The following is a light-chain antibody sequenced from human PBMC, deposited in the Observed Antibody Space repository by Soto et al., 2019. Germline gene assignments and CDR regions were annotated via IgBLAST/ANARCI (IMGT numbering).Light chain of an antibody. J-gene: IGKJ2*01. CDR3: QQSYSTPPT. CDR2: AAS. V-gene: IGKV1-39*01. Sequence: DIQMTQSPSSLSASVGDRVTITCRASKSISSYLNWYQQKPGKAPKLLIYAASSLQSGVPSRFSGRGSGTDFTLTISSLQPEDFATYYCQQSYSTPPTFGQGTKLEIK. CDR1: KSISSY.